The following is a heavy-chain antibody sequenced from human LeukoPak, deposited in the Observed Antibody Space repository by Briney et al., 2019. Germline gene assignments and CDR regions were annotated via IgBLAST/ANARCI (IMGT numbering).Heavy chain of an antibody. CDR3: ARDKGSYDSSGYYYFWFDP. Sequence: SETLSLTCAVYGGSFSGYYWSWIRQPPGKGLEWIGEINHSGSTNYNPSLKSRVTISVDTSKNQFSLKLSSVTAADTAVYYCARDKGSYDSSGYYYFWFDPWGQGTLVTVSS. CDR1: GGSFSGYY. CDR2: INHSGST. D-gene: IGHD3-22*01. J-gene: IGHJ5*02. V-gene: IGHV4-34*01.